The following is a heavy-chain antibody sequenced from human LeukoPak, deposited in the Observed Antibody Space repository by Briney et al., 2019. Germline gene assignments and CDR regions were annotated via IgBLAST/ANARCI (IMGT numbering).Heavy chain of an antibody. V-gene: IGHV3-23*01. Sequence: PGGSLRLSCAASGFTFDDYAMHWVRQAPGKGLEWVSAISGSGGSTYYADSVKGRFTIPRDNSKNTLYLQMNSLRAEDTAVYYCAKVKLNRYYDSSGYFDYWGQGTLVTVSS. CDR3: AKVKLNRYYDSSGYFDY. CDR1: GFTFDDYA. J-gene: IGHJ4*02. D-gene: IGHD3-22*01. CDR2: ISGSGGST.